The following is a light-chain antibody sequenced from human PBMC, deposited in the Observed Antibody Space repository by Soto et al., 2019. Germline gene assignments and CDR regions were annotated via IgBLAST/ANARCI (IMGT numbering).Light chain of an antibody. Sequence: DIQMTQSPSSLSASVGDRVTISCRSSQHISTYLNWYQHKPGKAPKLLVYAASTLQSGVPSRFSGSGSGTDFRLTISILQPEDFSTYYCQQSSTIPRTFGQGTQVDLK. CDR2: AAS. CDR3: QQSSTIPRT. CDR1: QHISTY. J-gene: IGKJ1*01. V-gene: IGKV1-39*01.